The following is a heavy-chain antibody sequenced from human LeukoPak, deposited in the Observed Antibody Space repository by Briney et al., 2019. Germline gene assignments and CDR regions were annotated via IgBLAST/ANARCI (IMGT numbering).Heavy chain of an antibody. CDR3: ARGAATVVRGVLLSDSDYHYYYMDV. CDR1: GGSISSGSYY. D-gene: IGHD3-10*01. Sequence: SETLSLTCTVSGGSISSGSYYWSWIRQPAGKGLEYIGRIYTSGSTIYNPSLKSRVTVSLDTSENQFSLRLSSVTAADTAVYYCARGAATVVRGVLLSDSDYHYYYMDVWGKGTTVTVSS. V-gene: IGHV4-61*02. CDR2: IYTSGST. J-gene: IGHJ6*03.